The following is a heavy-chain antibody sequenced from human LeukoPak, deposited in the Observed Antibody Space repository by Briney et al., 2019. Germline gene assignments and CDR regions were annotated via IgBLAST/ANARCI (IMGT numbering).Heavy chain of an antibody. J-gene: IGHJ4*02. CDR1: GYTFTHYV. V-gene: IGHV1-18*01. D-gene: IGHD3-16*02. CDR2: ISPYNGNT. Sequence: ASLKVSCKTSGYTFTHYVISWVRQAPGQGLEWMGRISPYNGNTKYAQKLQGRVTMTTDTSTSTAYMELRSLRSDDTAVYYCARDQTGDDYVWGSYRSLDYWGQGTLVTVSS. CDR3: ARDQTGDDYVWGSYRSLDY.